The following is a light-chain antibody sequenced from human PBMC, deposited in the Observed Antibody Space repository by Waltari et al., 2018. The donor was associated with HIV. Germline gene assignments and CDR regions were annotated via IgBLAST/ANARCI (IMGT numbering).Light chain of an antibody. CDR2: EVS. CDR1: STDVGTYNL. Sequence: QSALTQPASVSGSSGQPITISRTGTSTDVGTYNLVSWYQYHPGKAPKLIIYEVSKRPSGVSNRFSGSKSGNTASLTVSGLQAEDEAHYYCCSYARSGIPFGGGTKLTVL. J-gene: IGLJ2*01. CDR3: CSYARSGIP. V-gene: IGLV2-23*02.